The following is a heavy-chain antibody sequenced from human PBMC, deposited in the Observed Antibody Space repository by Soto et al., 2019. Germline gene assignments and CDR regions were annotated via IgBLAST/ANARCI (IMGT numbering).Heavy chain of an antibody. J-gene: IGHJ4*02. V-gene: IGHV4-31*03. Sequence: PSETLSLTCTVSGGSISSGGYYWSWIRQHPGKGLEWIGYIYYSGSTYYNPSLKSRVTISVDTSKNQFSLKLSSVTAADTAVYYCARGSDSSSWYYFDYWGQGTLVTVSS. CDR3: ARGSDSSSWYYFDY. D-gene: IGHD6-13*01. CDR2: IYYSGST. CDR1: GGSISSGGYY.